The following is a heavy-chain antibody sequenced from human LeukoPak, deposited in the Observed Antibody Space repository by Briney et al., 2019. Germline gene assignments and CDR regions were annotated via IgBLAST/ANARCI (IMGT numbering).Heavy chain of an antibody. V-gene: IGHV4-39*07. Sequence: SETLSLTCTVSGGSILSTIYYWAWIRQPPGKGLEWIGSIHYSGPTYYNPSLKSRVTISVDTSKNQFSLKLSSVTAADTAVYYCASGWYYFQHWGQGTPVTVSS. D-gene: IGHD6-19*01. CDR3: ASGWYYFQH. CDR2: IHYSGPT. J-gene: IGHJ1*01. CDR1: GGSILSTIYY.